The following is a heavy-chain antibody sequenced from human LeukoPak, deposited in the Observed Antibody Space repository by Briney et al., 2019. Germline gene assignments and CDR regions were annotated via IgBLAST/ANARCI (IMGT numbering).Heavy chain of an antibody. CDR1: GFTFNDFW. Sequence: GGSLRLSCAASGFTFNDFWMTWVRQAPGKGLEWVANINQDGSERHYADSVKGRFTISRDNARNSVYLQMNSLRAEDTAMYYCAKVSITALDYWGQGTLVTVSS. J-gene: IGHJ4*02. V-gene: IGHV3-7*01. D-gene: IGHD1-20*01. CDR3: AKVSITALDY. CDR2: INQDGSER.